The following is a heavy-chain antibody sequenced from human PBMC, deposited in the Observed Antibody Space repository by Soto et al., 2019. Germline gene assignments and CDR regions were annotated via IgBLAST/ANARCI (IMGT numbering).Heavy chain of an antibody. CDR3: AAERADKGITGTTLPYYGMDV. D-gene: IGHD1-20*01. CDR2: IVVGSGNT. CDR1: GFTFTSSA. Sequence: ASVKVSCKASGFTFTSSAVQWVRQARGQRLEWIGWIVVGSGNTNYAQKFQERVTITRDMSTSTAYMELSSLRSEDTAVYYCAAERADKGITGTTLPYYGMDVWGQGTTVTVSS. V-gene: IGHV1-58*01. J-gene: IGHJ6*02.